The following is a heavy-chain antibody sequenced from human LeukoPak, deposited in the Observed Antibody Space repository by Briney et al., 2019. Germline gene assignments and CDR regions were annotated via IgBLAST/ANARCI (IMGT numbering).Heavy chain of an antibody. V-gene: IGHV1-2*02. CDR2: INPNSGGR. CDR3: ARGPVTGYDY. CDR1: GYTFTSYY. J-gene: IGHJ4*02. D-gene: IGHD6-19*01. Sequence: ASVKVSCKASGYTFTSYYIHLVRQAPGQGLEWMGWINPNSGGRSYAQKFQGRVTMTRDTSISTAYMELSGLRSDDTAVYYCARGPVTGYDYWGQGTLVSVSS.